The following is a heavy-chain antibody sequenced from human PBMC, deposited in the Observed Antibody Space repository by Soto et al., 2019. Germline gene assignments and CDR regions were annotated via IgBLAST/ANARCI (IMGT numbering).Heavy chain of an antibody. Sequence: SETLSLTCTVSGCSISSYYWSWIRQPPGKGLEWIGYIYYSGSTNYNPSLKSRVTISVDTSKNQFSLKLSSVTAADTAVYYCARGEVGHNYDFWSGYTPRAFDIWGQGTMVTVSS. CDR3: ARGEVGHNYDFWSGYTPRAFDI. V-gene: IGHV4-59*01. J-gene: IGHJ3*02. CDR1: GCSISSYY. CDR2: IYYSGST. D-gene: IGHD3-3*01.